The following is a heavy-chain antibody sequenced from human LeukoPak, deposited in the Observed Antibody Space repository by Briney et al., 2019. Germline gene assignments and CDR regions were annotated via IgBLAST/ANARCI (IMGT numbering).Heavy chain of an antibody. CDR1: GASITTGAHF. CDR2: IHYRGST. J-gene: IGHJ5*02. D-gene: IGHD2-8*01. CDR3: ARGATYNERNGLFDP. V-gene: IGHV4-31*03. Sequence: SETLSLTCTVSGASITTGAHFWFWIRQLPGQSLEFIGYIHYRGSTFYNPSLATRVTISLDTSADQFSLSLSSVTAADTAVYYCARGATYNERNGLFDPWGQGTLVTVSS.